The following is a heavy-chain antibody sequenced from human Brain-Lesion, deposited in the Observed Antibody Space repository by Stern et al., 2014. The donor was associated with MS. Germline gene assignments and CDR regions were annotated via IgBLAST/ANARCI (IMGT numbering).Heavy chain of an antibody. V-gene: IGHV3-74*01. D-gene: IGHD5-18*01. Sequence: EVQLVASGGDFVQPGGSLRLSCTASGFTFSTYWMHWVRQAPGKGLVWVSRINGDGSRTSYADSVKGRFTISRDNAKNTLYVQMNSLRVEDTAVYYCARAHVDTWDWFDPWGQGTLVTVSS. CDR1: GFTFSTYW. J-gene: IGHJ5*02. CDR2: INGDGSRT. CDR3: ARAHVDTWDWFDP.